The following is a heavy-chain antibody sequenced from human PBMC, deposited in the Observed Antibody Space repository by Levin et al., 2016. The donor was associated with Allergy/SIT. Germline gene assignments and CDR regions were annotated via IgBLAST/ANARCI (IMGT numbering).Heavy chain of an antibody. CDR3: AKDSAYDSSGYSRGYDY. V-gene: IGHV3-7*01. CDR2: IKQDGSEK. D-gene: IGHD3-22*01. CDR1: GFTFSSYW. J-gene: IGHJ4*02. Sequence: GESLKISCAASGFTFSSYWMSWVRQAPGKGLEWVANIKQDGSEKYYADSVKGRFTISRDNSKNTLYLQMNSLRAEDTAVYYCAKDSAYDSSGYSRGYDYWGQGTLVTVSS.